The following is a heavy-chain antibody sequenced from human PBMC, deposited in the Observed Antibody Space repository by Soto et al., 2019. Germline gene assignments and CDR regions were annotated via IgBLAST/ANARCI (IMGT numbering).Heavy chain of an antibody. CDR1: GGSISSGGYS. Sequence: SETLSLTCAVSGGSISSGGYSWSWIRQPPGKGLEWIGYIYHSGSTYYNPSLKSRVTISVDRSKNQFSLKLSSVTAADTAVYYCARGGLGYCSGGSCYAAELSRYYYGMDVWGQGTTVTVAS. D-gene: IGHD2-15*01. J-gene: IGHJ6*02. CDR2: IYHSGST. V-gene: IGHV4-30-2*01. CDR3: ARGGLGYCSGGSCYAAELSRYYYGMDV.